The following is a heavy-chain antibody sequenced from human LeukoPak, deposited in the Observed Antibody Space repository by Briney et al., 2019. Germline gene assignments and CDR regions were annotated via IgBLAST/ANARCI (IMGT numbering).Heavy chain of an antibody. Sequence: GESLKISSKVSGYSFTNYWIGWVRQMPGKGLEWMGIIYPGDSDTRYSPSFQGQVTISADKSITTAYLQWSSLKPSDTAMYYCARLLNYDDLDYWGQGTLVTVSS. V-gene: IGHV5-51*01. CDR2: IYPGDSDT. CDR3: ARLLNYDDLDY. J-gene: IGHJ4*02. CDR1: GYSFTNYW. D-gene: IGHD3-22*01.